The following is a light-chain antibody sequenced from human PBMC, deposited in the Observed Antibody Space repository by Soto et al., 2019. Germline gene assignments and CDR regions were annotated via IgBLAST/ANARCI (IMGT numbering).Light chain of an antibody. CDR2: DGS. J-gene: IGLJ2*01. CDR1: SSDVGGDNY. CDR3: SSYATSTPVL. Sequence: QSALTQPASVSGSPGQSITISCTGTSSDVGGDNYVSWYQQHPGRAPQLMIYDGSNRPSGVSNRFAGSRSGNTASLTISGLQAEDEADYDCSSYATSTPVLFGGGTKLPVL. V-gene: IGLV2-14*03.